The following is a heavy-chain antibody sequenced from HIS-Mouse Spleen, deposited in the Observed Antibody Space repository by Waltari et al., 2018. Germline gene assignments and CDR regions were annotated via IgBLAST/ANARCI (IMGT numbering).Heavy chain of an antibody. V-gene: IGHV3-30*04. D-gene: IGHD3-10*01. CDR2: ISYDGSNK. J-gene: IGHJ4*02. CDR1: VFAFGSSA. CDR3: ARDRLGGSGSYYFDY. Sequence: QVQLVESGGGVVQHGMSLRLSCVASVFAFGSSAMAWVGRDAGKGLEWVTVISYDGSNKSYADSVKGRFTISRDNSKNTLYLQMNSLRAEDTAVYYCARDRLGGSGSYYFDYWGQGTLVTVSS.